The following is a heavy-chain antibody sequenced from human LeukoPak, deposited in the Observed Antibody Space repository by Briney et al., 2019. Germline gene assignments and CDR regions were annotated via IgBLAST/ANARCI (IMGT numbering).Heavy chain of an antibody. CDR2: IRSKANSYAT. V-gene: IGHV3-73*01. CDR1: GFTFSGSA. CDR3: TRLKGGRVDY. Sequence: PGGSLRLSCAASGFTFSGSAMHWVRQASGKGLEWVGRIRSKANSYATAYAASVKGRFTISRDDSKNTAYLQMNSLKTEDTAVYYCTRLKGGRVDYWGQGTLVTVSS. D-gene: IGHD1-26*01. J-gene: IGHJ4*02.